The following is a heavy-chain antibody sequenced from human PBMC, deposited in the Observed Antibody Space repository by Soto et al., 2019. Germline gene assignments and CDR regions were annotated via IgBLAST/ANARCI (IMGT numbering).Heavy chain of an antibody. CDR3: ARVQYDFWSGYSPPYYYYGMDV. J-gene: IGHJ6*02. D-gene: IGHD3-3*01. CDR2: IYYSGST. Sequence: PAETRSLTGTVAGGSIRSYYCSWIRPPPVKGLGWIGYIYYSGSTNYHHNLKSRVTISVDTSKTQFCLKLSSVTAAETAVYYCARVQYDFWSGYSPPYYYYGMDVWRQGTTVTVSS. CDR1: GGSIRSYY. V-gene: IGHV4-59*01.